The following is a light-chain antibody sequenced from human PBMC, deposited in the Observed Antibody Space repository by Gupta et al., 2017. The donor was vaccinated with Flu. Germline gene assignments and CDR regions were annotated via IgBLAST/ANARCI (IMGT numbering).Light chain of an antibody. CDR3: QQYDAWWT. V-gene: IGKV3-15*01. CDR1: QSVSSS. CDR2: SAS. J-gene: IGKJ1*01. Sequence: SPATLSVSPGERATRSCRASQSVSSSLAWYQQKPGQAPRLLIYSASSRATGIPARFSGSGSGTEFTLTISSLQSEDFAVYYCQQYDAWWTFGQGTKVEIK.